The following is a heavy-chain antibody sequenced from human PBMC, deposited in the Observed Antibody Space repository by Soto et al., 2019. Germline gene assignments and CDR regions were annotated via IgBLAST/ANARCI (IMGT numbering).Heavy chain of an antibody. CDR1: GFTFSSYS. Sequence: GGSLRLSCAASGFTFSSYSMNWVRQAPGKGLEWVSSISSSSSYIYYADSVKGRFTISRDNAKNSLYLQMNSLRAEDTAVYSCARAKLQSITGTTSSFDYWGQGTLVTVSS. J-gene: IGHJ4*02. CDR2: ISSSSSYI. V-gene: IGHV3-21*01. CDR3: ARAKLQSITGTTSSFDY. D-gene: IGHD1-7*01.